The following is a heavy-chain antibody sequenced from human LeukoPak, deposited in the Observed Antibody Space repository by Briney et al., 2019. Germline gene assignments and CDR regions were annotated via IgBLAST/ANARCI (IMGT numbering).Heavy chain of an antibody. CDR2: IFPDDSDT. V-gene: IGHV5-51*01. D-gene: IGHD6-19*01. CDR1: GYSFTNYW. J-gene: IGHJ4*02. CDR3: ARRASLAGYYFGY. Sequence: GESLKISCKGSGYSFTNYWIGWVRQMPGKGLEWMGIIFPDDSDTRYSPSFQGQATISADKSISPAYLQWSSLEPSDTAMYYCARRASLAGYYFGYWGQGTLVPVSS.